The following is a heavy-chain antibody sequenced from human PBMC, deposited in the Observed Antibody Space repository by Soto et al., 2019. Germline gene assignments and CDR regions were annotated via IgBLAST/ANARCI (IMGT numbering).Heavy chain of an antibody. D-gene: IGHD3-22*01. V-gene: IGHV2-70*01. CDR3: ARSRRGGYYDSSDPYYFDY. CDR2: IDWDDDK. J-gene: IGHJ4*02. Sequence: SGPTLVNPTQTLTLTFTFSGFSLSTSGMCVSWIRQPPGKALEWLALIDWDDDKYYSTSLKTRLTISKDTSKNQVVLTMTNMDPVDTATYYCARSRRGGYYDSSDPYYFDYWGQGTLVTVSS. CDR1: GFSLSTSGMC.